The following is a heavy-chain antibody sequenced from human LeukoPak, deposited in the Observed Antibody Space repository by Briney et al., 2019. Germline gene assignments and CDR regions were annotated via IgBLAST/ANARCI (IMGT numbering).Heavy chain of an antibody. CDR1: GFIFSGYR. V-gene: IGHV3-33*01. CDR2: IWYDGSNK. Sequence: GRSLRLSCVASGFIFSGYRMHWVRQAPGKGLEWVAVIWYDGSNKYYADSVKGRFTISRDNSKNTLYLQMNSLRAEDTAVFYCARGNFRRDGYNFDYWGQGTLVTVSS. CDR3: ARGNFRRDGYNFDY. D-gene: IGHD5-24*01. J-gene: IGHJ4*02.